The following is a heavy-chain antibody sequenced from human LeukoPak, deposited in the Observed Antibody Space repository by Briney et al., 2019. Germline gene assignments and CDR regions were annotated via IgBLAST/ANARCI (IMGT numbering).Heavy chain of an antibody. CDR1: GFTFSTNA. V-gene: IGHV3-23*01. Sequence: GGSLRLSCAASGFTFSTNAMSWVRQAPGKGLGWVSAISGSGGSTYYADSVKGRFTISRDNSKNTLYLQMNSLRAEDTAVYYCAKDKTQWLALGFDYWGQGTLVTVSS. CDR2: ISGSGGST. CDR3: AKDKTQWLALGFDY. J-gene: IGHJ4*02. D-gene: IGHD6-19*01.